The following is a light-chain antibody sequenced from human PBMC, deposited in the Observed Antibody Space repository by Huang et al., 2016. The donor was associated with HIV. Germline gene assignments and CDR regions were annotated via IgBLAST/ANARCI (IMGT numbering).Light chain of an antibody. Sequence: DIQMTQSPSPLSASVGDRVTISCRASQSIISYLNWYQQRAGKAPNLLIYNTSSLQSGVPTRCSGSGSGTDFTLTISSLQPEDFATYYCQQSYNTLFTFGPGTTVDVK. CDR2: NTS. V-gene: IGKV1-39*01. CDR1: QSIISY. J-gene: IGKJ3*01. CDR3: QQSYNTLFT.